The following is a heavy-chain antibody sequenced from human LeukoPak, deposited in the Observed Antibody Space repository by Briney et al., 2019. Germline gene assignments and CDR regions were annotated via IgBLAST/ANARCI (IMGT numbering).Heavy chain of an antibody. CDR2: ISSSSRAF. J-gene: IGHJ4*02. Sequence: GGSLRLSCAASGFTFSSYSMSWVRQAPGKGLEWVSYISSSSRAFYYADSVKGRFTISRDNAKNSLYLQMNSLRDEDTGVFYCVARGLSSDYWGQGTLVTVSS. CDR3: VARGLSSDY. V-gene: IGHV3-48*02. CDR1: GFTFSSYS.